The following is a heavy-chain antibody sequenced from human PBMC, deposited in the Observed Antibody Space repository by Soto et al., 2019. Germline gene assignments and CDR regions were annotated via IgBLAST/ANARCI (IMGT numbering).Heavy chain of an antibody. D-gene: IGHD2-21*01. V-gene: IGHV3-23*01. Sequence: EVQLLESGGGLIQPGGSLRLSCAASGFTFSGYCMTWVRQAPGKGLEWVSGIIGSGAGTYYADAVKGRFTISRDTSKNTVYLQMNSLRAEDTAVYYCAKNRASSSYSGMDVWGQGTTVTVSS. CDR2: IIGSGAGT. CDR3: AKNRASSSYSGMDV. CDR1: GFTFSGYC. J-gene: IGHJ6*02.